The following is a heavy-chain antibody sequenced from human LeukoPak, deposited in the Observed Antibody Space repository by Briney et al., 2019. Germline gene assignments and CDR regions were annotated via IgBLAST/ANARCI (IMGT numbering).Heavy chain of an antibody. V-gene: IGHV3-66*02. J-gene: IGHJ4*02. CDR1: GFTVSSNY. CDR2: IYSGGST. Sequence: GGSLRLSCAASGFTVSSNYMSWVRQAPGKGLEWVSVIYSGGSTYYADSVKGRFTISRDNPKNTLYLQMNSLRAEDTAVYYCAREWRGLLDYWGQGTLVTVSS. CDR3: AREWRGLLDY. D-gene: IGHD1-26*01.